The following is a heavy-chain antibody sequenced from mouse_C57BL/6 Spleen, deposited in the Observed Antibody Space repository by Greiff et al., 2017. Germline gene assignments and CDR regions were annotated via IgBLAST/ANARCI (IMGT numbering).Heavy chain of an antibody. J-gene: IGHJ2*01. CDR2: IHPNSGST. CDR3: ARYYGSSYFDY. V-gene: IGHV1-64*01. D-gene: IGHD1-1*01. CDR1: GYTFTSYW. Sequence: QVQLQQPGAELVKPGASVKLSCKASGYTFTSYWMHWVKQRPGQGLEWIGMIHPNSGSTNYNEKFESKATLTEDKSSSTAYMQLSSLTSEDSAVYYCARYYGSSYFDYWGQGTTLTVSS.